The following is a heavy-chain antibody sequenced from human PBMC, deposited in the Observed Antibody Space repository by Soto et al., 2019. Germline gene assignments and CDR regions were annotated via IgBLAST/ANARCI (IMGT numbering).Heavy chain of an antibody. CDR3: AKAIGIDFSGCDS. D-gene: IGHD3-3*01. J-gene: IGHJ5*01. V-gene: IGHV4-31*03. CDR2: IHHTGNS. Sequence: QVKLQESGPGLVKTSQTLSLTCTVSGGSISSGGHHWSWIRQRPGKGLEWIGYIHHTGNSLYNPSLKSRVTMSVDTSNNQVSLRLTSLTVAYTAVYYCAKAIGIDFSGCDSWGQGTLVSVSS. CDR1: GGSISSGGHH.